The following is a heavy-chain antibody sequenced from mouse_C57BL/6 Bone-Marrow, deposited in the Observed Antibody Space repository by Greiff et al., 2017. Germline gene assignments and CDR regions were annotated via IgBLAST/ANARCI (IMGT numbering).Heavy chain of an antibody. CDR3: ARALIYYGSSDY. V-gene: IGHV1-19*01. J-gene: IGHJ2*01. CDR1: GYTFTDYY. CDR2: INPYNGGT. Sequence: VQLQQSGAVLVKPGASVKMSCKASGYTFTDYYMNWVKQSPGKGLEWIGVINPYNGGTSYNQKFKGKATMTVDKSSSTAYMELNSLTSEDSAVYYCARALIYYGSSDYWGQGTTLTVSS. D-gene: IGHD1-1*01.